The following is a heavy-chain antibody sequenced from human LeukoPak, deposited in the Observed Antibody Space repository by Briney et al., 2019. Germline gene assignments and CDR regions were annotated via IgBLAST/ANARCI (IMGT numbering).Heavy chain of an antibody. V-gene: IGHV3-30*02. D-gene: IGHD2-2*01. J-gene: IGHJ4*02. Sequence: GGSLRLSCAASGFTFSSYGMHWVRQAPGKGLEWVAFIRYDGSNKYYADSVKGRFTISRDNSKNTLYLQMNSLRAEDTAAYYCAKDDDGYCSSTSCTGPDYWGQGTLVTVSS. CDR1: GFTFSSYG. CDR3: AKDDDGYCSSTSCTGPDY. CDR2: IRYDGSNK.